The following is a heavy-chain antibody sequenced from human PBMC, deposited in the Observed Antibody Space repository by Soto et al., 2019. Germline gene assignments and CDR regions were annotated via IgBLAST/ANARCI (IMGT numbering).Heavy chain of an antibody. D-gene: IGHD3-10*01. V-gene: IGHV1-18*01. CDR2: ISAYNGNT. CDR3: AREGYYGSGSADY. Sequence: QIQLVQSGAEVKKPGASVTVSCKASGYTFNRYGISWVRQAPGQGLEWMGWISAYNGNTNSAQNLQGRVAMTTDTSTDTAYMELRSLRSDDTAVYYCAREGYYGSGSADYWGQGTLVTVSS. J-gene: IGHJ4*02. CDR1: GYTFNRYG.